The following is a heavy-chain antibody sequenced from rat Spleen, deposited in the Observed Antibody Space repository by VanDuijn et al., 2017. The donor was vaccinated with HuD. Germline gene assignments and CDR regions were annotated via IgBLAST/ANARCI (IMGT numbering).Heavy chain of an antibody. CDR1: GFTFSDYY. D-gene: IGHD1-8*01. Sequence: EVQLVESDGGLVQPGRSLKLSCAASGFTFSDYYMAWVRQAPTKGLEWVAPISSDGSPTYYRDSVKGRFTASRDNAKRTLYLQLGSLRSEDTATYYCASPVGGYFDFWGPGTMVTVSS. CDR3: ASPVGGYFDF. CDR2: ISSDGSPT. V-gene: IGHV5-7*01. J-gene: IGHJ1*01.